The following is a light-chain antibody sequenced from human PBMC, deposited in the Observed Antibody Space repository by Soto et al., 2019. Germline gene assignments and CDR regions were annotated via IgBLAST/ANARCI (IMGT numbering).Light chain of an antibody. CDR3: SSYAGSNIVV. V-gene: IGLV2-8*01. CDR1: SSDLGGYNF. Sequence: QSPLTQPPSASGSPGQSVTISCTGTSSDLGGYNFVSWYQQHPGKAPKLMIYEVSERPSGVPDRFSGSKSGNTASLTVSGVKAEDEADYFCSSYAGSNIVVFGGGTKLTVL. CDR2: EVS. J-gene: IGLJ2*01.